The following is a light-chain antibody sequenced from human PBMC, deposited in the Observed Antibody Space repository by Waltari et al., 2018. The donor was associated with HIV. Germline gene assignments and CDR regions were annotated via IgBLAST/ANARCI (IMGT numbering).Light chain of an antibody. CDR2: DAT. Sequence: EVVLTQSPATLSLSPGDRATLSCRASESVRSDLAWIQQSPGQAPRLLIYDATNRATGGPARFTCSGSGTDFPLTISSLQPEDFAVYFCQQRSTRPPLIFGGGTK. CDR3: QQRSTRPPLI. CDR1: ESVRSD. V-gene: IGKV3-11*01. J-gene: IGKJ4*01.